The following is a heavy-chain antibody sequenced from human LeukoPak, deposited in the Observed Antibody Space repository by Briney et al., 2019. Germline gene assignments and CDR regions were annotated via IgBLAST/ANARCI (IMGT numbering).Heavy chain of an antibody. CDR1: GYSISSGYY. J-gene: IGHJ4*02. Sequence: SETLSLTCAVSGYSISSGYYWGWIRQPPGKGLEWIGSIYHSGSTYYNPSLKSRVTISVDTSKNQFSLKLSSVTAADAAVYYCARSYRDGYNFLDYWGQGTLVTVSS. CDR3: ARSYRDGYNFLDY. V-gene: IGHV4-38-2*01. CDR2: IYHSGST. D-gene: IGHD5-24*01.